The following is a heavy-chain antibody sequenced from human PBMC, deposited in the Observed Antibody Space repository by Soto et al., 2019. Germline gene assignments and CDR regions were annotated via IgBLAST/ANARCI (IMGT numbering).Heavy chain of an antibody. CDR3: ARAGIVVVVAATQGSAFDI. D-gene: IGHD2-15*01. Sequence: QVQLVQSGAEVKKPGASVKVSCKASGYTFTGYYMHWVRQAPGQGLEWMGWINPNSGGTNYAQKFQGWVTMTRDTSISTAYMELSRLRSDDTAVYYCARAGIVVVVAATQGSAFDIWGQGTMVTVSS. J-gene: IGHJ3*02. V-gene: IGHV1-2*04. CDR2: INPNSGGT. CDR1: GYTFTGYY.